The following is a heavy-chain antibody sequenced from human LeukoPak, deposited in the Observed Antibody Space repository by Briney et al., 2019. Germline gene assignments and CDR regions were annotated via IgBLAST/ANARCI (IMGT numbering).Heavy chain of an antibody. CDR3: ASTGYSSSWYGVAFDY. Sequence: GGSLRLSCAASGFTFSSYSMNWVRQAPGKGLEWVSSISSSSSYIYYADSVKGRFTISRDNAKNSLYLQMNSLRAEDTAVYYCASTGYSSSWYGVAFDYWGQGTLVTVS. J-gene: IGHJ4*02. V-gene: IGHV3-21*01. CDR2: ISSSSSYI. CDR1: GFTFSSYS. D-gene: IGHD6-13*01.